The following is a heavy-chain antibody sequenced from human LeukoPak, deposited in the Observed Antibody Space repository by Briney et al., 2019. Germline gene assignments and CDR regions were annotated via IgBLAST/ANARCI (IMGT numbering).Heavy chain of an antibody. D-gene: IGHD3-10*01. CDR1: GFTFSSYA. J-gene: IGHJ4*02. CDR2: ISGSGDNT. V-gene: IGHV3-23*01. CDR3: AKASVWTMVRVVSYFDE. Sequence: GGSLRLSCAASGFTFSSYAMSWVRQAPGKGLEWVSAISGSGDNTWYADSVKGRFTISRDNSKKTLDLQMHSLRAEDTAVYYCAKASVWTMVRVVSYFDEWGQGIQVTVSS.